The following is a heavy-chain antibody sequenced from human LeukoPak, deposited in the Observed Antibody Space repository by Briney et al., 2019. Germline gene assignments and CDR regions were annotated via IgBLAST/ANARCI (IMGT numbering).Heavy chain of an antibody. CDR1: GYTFTDHY. Sequence: GASVKVFCKASGYTFTDHYIHWVRQAPGQGLEWMGRINPKSDVTNSAQKFQGRVTMTRDTSISTAYMELSRLRSDDTAVYYCARDGRNPQEFDPWGQGTLVTVSS. J-gene: IGHJ5*02. CDR2: INPKSDVT. D-gene: IGHD1-14*01. V-gene: IGHV1-2*06. CDR3: ARDGRNPQEFDP.